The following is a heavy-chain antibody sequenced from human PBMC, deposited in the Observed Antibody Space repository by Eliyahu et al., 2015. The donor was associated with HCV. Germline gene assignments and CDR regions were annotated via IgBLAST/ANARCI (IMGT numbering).Heavy chain of an antibody. CDR2: ISGTGTTV. D-gene: IGHD7-27*01. J-gene: IGHJ4*02. Sequence: EVQLVESGGGLVQPGGSLRLXCAASGFTFNXXXMXWVRQAPGKGLEWVSYISGTGTTVYYADSVKGRFTISRDNAKNSLYLQMNSLRAEDTAVYFCARDNWGHPLDYWGQGTLVTVSS. CDR3: ARDNWGHPLDY. V-gene: IGHV3-48*01. CDR1: GFTFNXXX.